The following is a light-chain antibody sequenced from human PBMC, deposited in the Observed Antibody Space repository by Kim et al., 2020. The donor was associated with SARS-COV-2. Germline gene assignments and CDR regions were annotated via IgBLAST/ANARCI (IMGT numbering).Light chain of an antibody. CDR3: QAWDSSTVI. J-gene: IGLJ2*01. CDR1: KLGDKY. V-gene: IGLV3-1*01. Sequence: VSPGQTASITCSGDKLGDKYVCWYQQKPGQSPVLIIYQDNKRPSGIPERFSGSNSGNTATLTISGTQAMDEADFYCQAWDSSTVIFCGGTQLTVL. CDR2: QDN.